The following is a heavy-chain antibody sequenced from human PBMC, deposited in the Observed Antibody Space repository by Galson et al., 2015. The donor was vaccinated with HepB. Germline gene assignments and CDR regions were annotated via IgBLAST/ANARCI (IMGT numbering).Heavy chain of an antibody. J-gene: IGHJ4*02. V-gene: IGHV1-2*06. CDR3: ARDNNSGGPNLEDY. CDR2: INPYSGDT. Sequence: SVKVSCKASGYTFTGYYIHWVRQAPGQGLEWMGRINPYSGDTNSAQNFQGRVTITRDTSISTAYMELRRLRSDDTAVYYCARDNNSGGPNLEDYWGQGTLVTVSS. CDR1: GYTFTGYY. D-gene: IGHD6-25*01.